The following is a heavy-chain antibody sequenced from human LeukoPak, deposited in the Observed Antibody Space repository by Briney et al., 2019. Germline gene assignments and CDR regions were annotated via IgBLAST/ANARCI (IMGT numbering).Heavy chain of an antibody. CDR3: ARQTNSCHDY. J-gene: IGHJ4*02. CDR1: GSTLSGSH. D-gene: IGHD2-2*01. V-gene: IGHV3-73*01. CDR2: IRRNYET. Sequence: GGSLKLSCTASGSTLSGSHMHWVRQAPGKGLEWVGHIRRNYETAYGASVKGRFTISRDDSKNMAYLHMNSLRSEDTAFYFCARQTNSCHDYWGQGTLVTVSP.